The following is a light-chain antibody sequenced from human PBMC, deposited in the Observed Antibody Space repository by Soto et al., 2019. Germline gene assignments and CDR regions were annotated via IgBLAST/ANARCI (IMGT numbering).Light chain of an antibody. J-gene: IGLJ1*01. Sequence: QSALTQPRSVSGSPGQSVTISCTGTSSDVGGYDFVSWFQHHPGKPPKLIMYDVSKRPSGVPDRFSGSKSGNTASLTISGLQAEDEGDYYCCSYAGSYTFVFGTGTKVXV. CDR1: SSDVGGYDF. CDR2: DVS. V-gene: IGLV2-11*01. CDR3: CSYAGSYTFV.